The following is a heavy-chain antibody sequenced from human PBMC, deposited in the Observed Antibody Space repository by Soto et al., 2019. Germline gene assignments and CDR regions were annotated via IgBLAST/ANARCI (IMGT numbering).Heavy chain of an antibody. CDR2: XYXXXXXYX. CDR1: GDSVSSNSAA. CDR3: ARTVGWLDP. Sequence: SQTLSLTCAISGDSVSSNSAAWNWIRQSPSRGLEXLGXXYXXXXXYXXXAASVRSRITINPDTSKNQFSLQLNSVSPEDTAVYYCARTVGWLDPWGQGTLVTASS. J-gene: IGHJ5*02. D-gene: IGHD2-15*01. V-gene: IGHV6-1*01.